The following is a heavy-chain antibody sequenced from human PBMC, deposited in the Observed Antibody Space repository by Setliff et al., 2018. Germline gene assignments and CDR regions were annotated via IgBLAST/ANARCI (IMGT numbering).Heavy chain of an antibody. CDR1: GFTFGSYW. J-gene: IGHJ4*02. D-gene: IGHD3-10*01. CDR3: VRDWASGDDH. CDR2: IHQDGSER. Sequence: HPGGSLRLSCAASGFTFGSYWMTWVRQAPEKGLEWVANIHQDGSERHYVDSVKGRFTISRDNAKNSLFLKMNILEVEDTAVYYCVRDWASGDDHWGRGTLVTVSS. V-gene: IGHV3-7*01.